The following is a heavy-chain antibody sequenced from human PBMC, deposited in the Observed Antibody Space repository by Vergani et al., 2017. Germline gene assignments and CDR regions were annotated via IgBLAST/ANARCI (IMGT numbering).Heavy chain of an antibody. Sequence: QVQLVESGGGVVQPGKSLRLSCAASGFTFTSYGMHWVRQAPGKGLEWVAVISSDGSNKFYADSVRGRFTISRDNSKSTLYLQMNSLRPEDTAVYYCAKDRGPAAGPYYFDYWGQGSLVTVSS. D-gene: IGHD6-13*01. V-gene: IGHV3-30*18. CDR2: ISSDGSNK. CDR3: AKDRGPAAGPYYFDY. CDR1: GFTFTSYG. J-gene: IGHJ4*02.